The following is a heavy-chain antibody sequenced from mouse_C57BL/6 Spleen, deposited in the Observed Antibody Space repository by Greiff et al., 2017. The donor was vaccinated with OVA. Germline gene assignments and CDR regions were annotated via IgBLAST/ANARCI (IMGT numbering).Heavy chain of an antibody. CDR3: ARSPLNLLLRCYYFDY. V-gene: IGHV1-81*01. CDR2: IYPRSGNT. Sequence: VKLMESGAELARPGASVKLSCKASGYTFTSYGISWVKQRTGQGLEWIGEIYPRSGNTYYNEKFKGKATLTADKSSSTAYMELRSLTSEDSAVYFCARSPLNLLLRCYYFDYWGQGTTLTVSA. D-gene: IGHD1-1*01. J-gene: IGHJ2*01. CDR1: GYTFTSYG.